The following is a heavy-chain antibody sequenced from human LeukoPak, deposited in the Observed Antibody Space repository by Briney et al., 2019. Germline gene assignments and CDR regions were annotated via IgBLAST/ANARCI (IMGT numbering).Heavy chain of an antibody. V-gene: IGHV3-15*01. CDR1: GFTFSNAW. D-gene: IGHD4-11*01. Sequence: AGGSLRLSCASSGFTFSNAWMSWVRQAPGKGLEWVGRFKSKTDGGTTDYAATVKGRFTISRDDSKTTLYLQMNSLKTEDTAVYYCTTDLRTTAYYYYYDMDVWGKGTTVTVSS. CDR2: FKSKTDGGTT. J-gene: IGHJ6*03. CDR3: TTDLRTTAYYYYYDMDV.